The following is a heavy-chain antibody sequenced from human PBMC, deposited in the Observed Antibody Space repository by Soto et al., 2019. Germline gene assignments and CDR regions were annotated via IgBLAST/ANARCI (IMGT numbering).Heavy chain of an antibody. V-gene: IGHV3-30*18. Sequence: QVQLVESGGAVVQPGSSLRLSCVASGFTFSNYGMHWVRQAPGKGLECVAFVSYRGTNKYHADSVKGRFTISRDDSRNTVYLQMNSLRAEETAVYFCAKDGWMSTIRGDAFSIWGQGTGVTVSS. CDR1: GFTFSNYG. CDR2: VSYRGTNK. D-gene: IGHD1-1*01. J-gene: IGHJ3*02. CDR3: AKDGWMSTIRGDAFSI.